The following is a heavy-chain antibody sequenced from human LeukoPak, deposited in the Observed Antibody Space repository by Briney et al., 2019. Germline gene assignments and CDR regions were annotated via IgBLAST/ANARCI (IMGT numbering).Heavy chain of an antibody. J-gene: IGHJ5*02. V-gene: IGHV1-8*01. Sequence: ASVNVSCKASGYTFTSYDINWVRQATGQGLEWMGWMNPNSGNTGYAQKFQGRVTMTRNTSISTAYMELSSLRSEDTAVYYCARTLVVVAAMSAYWFDPWGQGTLVTVSS. CDR2: MNPNSGNT. CDR3: ARTLVVVAAMSAYWFDP. D-gene: IGHD2-15*01. CDR1: GYTFTSYD.